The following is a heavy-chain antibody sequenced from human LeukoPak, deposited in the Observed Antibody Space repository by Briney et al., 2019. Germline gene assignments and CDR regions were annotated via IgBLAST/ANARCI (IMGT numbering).Heavy chain of an antibody. D-gene: IGHD2-21*01. CDR1: GFTFTSYW. CDR3: ARGYSVRGDY. CDR2: IHSDGTST. V-gene: IGHV3-74*03. Sequence: GGSLRLSCAAPGFTFTSYWMHWVRQVPGKGLVWASRIHSDGTSTKYADSVKGRFTISRDNAKNTLYLQMNSLRVEDTAVYYCARGYSVRGDYWGQGTLVTVSS. J-gene: IGHJ4*02.